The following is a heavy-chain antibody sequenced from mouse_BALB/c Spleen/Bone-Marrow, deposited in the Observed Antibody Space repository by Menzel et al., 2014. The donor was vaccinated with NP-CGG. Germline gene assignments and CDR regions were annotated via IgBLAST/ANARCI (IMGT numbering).Heavy chain of an antibody. V-gene: IGHV1S135*01. Sequence: QLQESGPELVKPGASVKVSCKASGYSFTVYNMYCVKQSHGKSLEWIGYIDPYNGDTTYNQKFKGKATLTVDKSSSTAFIHLNSLTSEDSAVYYCTRYYRYDYWYFDVWSTGTTVTVSS. CDR1: GYSFTVYN. CDR3: TRYYRYDYWYFDV. CDR2: IDPYNGDT. J-gene: IGHJ1*03. D-gene: IGHD2-14*01.